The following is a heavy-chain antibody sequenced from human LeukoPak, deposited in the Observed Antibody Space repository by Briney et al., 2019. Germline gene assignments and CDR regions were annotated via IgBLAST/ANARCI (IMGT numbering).Heavy chain of an antibody. CDR1: GGSISSGDYY. V-gene: IGHV4-30-4*08. J-gene: IGHJ3*02. CDR3: ARFSSGWSDAFDI. CDR2: IYYSGST. D-gene: IGHD6-19*01. Sequence: PSQTLSLTCTVSGGSISSGDYYWSWIRQPQGKGLEWIGYIYYSGSTYYNPSLKSRVTIPEDTSKNQFSLKLCSVTAADTAVYYCARFSSGWSDAFDIWGQGTMVTVSS.